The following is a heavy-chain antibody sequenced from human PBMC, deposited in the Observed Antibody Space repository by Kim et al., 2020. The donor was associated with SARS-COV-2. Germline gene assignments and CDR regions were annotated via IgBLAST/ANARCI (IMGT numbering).Heavy chain of an antibody. CDR3: ARRLSNTSGWGSHYCDL. J-gene: IGHJ1*01. CDR2: INHSGRT. V-gene: IGHV4-34*01. Sequence: SETLSLTCAVYGGSFSGYYWSWIRQPPGKGLEWIGEINHSGRTNYNPSLKSRVTISVDKSKNQFSLKLTSVTAADAAFYFCARRLSNTSGWGSHYCDLWGQGTLVTVSS. D-gene: IGHD3-10*01. CDR1: GGSFSGYY.